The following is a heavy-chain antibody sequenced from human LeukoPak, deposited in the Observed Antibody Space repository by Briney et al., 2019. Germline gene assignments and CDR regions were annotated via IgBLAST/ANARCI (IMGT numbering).Heavy chain of an antibody. CDR3: ARDPGYSYGQSYFDS. V-gene: IGHV4-30-4*01. D-gene: IGHD5-18*01. CDR2: IYHSGST. Sequence: PSETLSLTCTVSGGSISSGDYYWSWICQPPGKGLEWIGYIYHSGSTYYNPSLKSRLTISVDTSKNQFSLRLSSVTAADTAVYYCARDPGYSYGQSYFDSWGQGTLVTVSS. J-gene: IGHJ4*02. CDR1: GGSISSGDYY.